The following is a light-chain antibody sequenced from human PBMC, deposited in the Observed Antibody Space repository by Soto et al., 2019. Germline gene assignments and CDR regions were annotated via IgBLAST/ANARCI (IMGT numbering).Light chain of an antibody. CDR1: QGISSF. V-gene: IGKV1-9*01. CDR3: QQLNTYPIT. Sequence: IQLTQSASSLSASVGDRVTITCRASQGISSFLAWYHQKPGKAPKLLISAASTLQSGVPSRFSGSGSGTDFTLTISSLQPEDSATYYCQQLNTYPITFGQGTRLEIK. J-gene: IGKJ5*01. CDR2: AAS.